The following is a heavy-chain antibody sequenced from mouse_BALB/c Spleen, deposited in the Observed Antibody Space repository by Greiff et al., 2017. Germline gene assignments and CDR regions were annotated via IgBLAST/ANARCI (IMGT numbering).Heavy chain of an antibody. V-gene: IGHV1S22*01. J-gene: IGHJ2*01. CDR1: GYTFTSYW. CDR2: IYPGSGST. CDR3: ALYDLYYFDY. D-gene: IGHD2-10*02. Sequence: LQQPGSELVRPGASVKLSCKASGYTFTSYWMHWVKQRPGQGLEWIGNIYPGSGSTNYDEKFKSKATLTVDTSSSTAYMQLSSLTSEDSAVYYCALYDLYYFDYWGQGTTLTVSS.